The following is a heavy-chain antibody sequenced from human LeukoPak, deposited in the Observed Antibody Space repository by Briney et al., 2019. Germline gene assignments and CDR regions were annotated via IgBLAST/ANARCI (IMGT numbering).Heavy chain of an antibody. J-gene: IGHJ6*03. CDR3: AIDSDGEDFDYYMDV. V-gene: IGHV1-24*01. D-gene: IGHD4-17*01. CDR1: GYSLAELS. Sequence: ASVKVSCNVSGYSLAELSMYWVRQAPGEGLEWMGGFDPEEGKTVYAQKFQGRVTMTEDISTDTAYMEVRGLTSEDTATYYCAIDSDGEDFDYYMDVWGKGTTVTVSS. CDR2: FDPEEGKT.